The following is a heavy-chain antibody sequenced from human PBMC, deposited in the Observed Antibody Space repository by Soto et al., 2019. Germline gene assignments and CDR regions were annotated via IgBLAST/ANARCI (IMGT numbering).Heavy chain of an antibody. D-gene: IGHD3-16*02. Sequence: SGPTLVNPTHTLTLTCTFSGFSLSTSGVGVGWIRQPPGKALEWLALIYWNDDKRYSPSLNNRLTITKDTSKNHVGLTMTNMEPVETATYSCAHSIARRPAHYYYGMDVWGQGTTVTVSS. CDR2: IYWNDDK. CDR3: AHSIARRPAHYYYGMDV. J-gene: IGHJ6*02. CDR1: GFSLSTSGVG. V-gene: IGHV2-5*01.